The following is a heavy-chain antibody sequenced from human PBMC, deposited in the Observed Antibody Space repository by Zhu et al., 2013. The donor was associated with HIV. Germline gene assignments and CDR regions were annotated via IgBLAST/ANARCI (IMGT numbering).Heavy chain of an antibody. CDR1: GGTFSSYA. J-gene: IGHJ6*02. Sequence: QVQLVQSGAEVKKPGSSVKVSCKASGGTFSSYAISWVRQAPGQGLEWMGGIIPIFGTANYAQKFQGRVTITADESTSTAYMELSSLRSEDTAVYYCARAESRSGYTYYYYYGMDVWGQGTTVTVSS. CDR3: ARAESRSGYTYYYYYGMDV. CDR2: IIPIFGTA. V-gene: IGHV1-69*01. D-gene: IGHD3-3*01.